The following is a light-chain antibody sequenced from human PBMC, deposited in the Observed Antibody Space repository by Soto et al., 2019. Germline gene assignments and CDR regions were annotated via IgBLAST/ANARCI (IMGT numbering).Light chain of an antibody. J-gene: IGLJ1*01. CDR3: QSYDSAVSGYV. V-gene: IGLV1-40*01. Sequence: VLAQPPSVSGAPGQRVTISCTGSSSNIGAGYDVHWFQQLPGTAPKLVIYANSNRPLGVPDRFSGSESGASASLAITGLQAEDEADYYCQSYDSAVSGYVFGTGTKVTVL. CDR2: ANS. CDR1: SSNIGAGYD.